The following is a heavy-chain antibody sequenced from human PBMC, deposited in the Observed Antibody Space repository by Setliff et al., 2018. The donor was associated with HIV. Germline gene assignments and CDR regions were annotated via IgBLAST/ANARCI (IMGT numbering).Heavy chain of an antibody. J-gene: IGHJ5*02. Sequence: KTSETLSLTCAVSGGSVSSSNWWSWVRQPPGKGLEWIGEIYHSGSTNYSPSLKSRVTMSLDKSKNQFSLKLSSVTAADTAVYYYARGKRSGFSSGWTNWFDPWGQGTLVTVSS. CDR2: IYHSGST. D-gene: IGHD6-19*01. CDR1: GGSVSSSNW. V-gene: IGHV4-4*02. CDR3: ARGKRSGFSSGWTNWFDP.